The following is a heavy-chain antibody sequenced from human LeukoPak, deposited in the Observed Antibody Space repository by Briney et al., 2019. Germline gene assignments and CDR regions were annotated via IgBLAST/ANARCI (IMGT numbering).Heavy chain of an antibody. V-gene: IGHV5-51*01. Sequence: GESLKISCKGSGYTFTNYWIGWVRQMPGKGLGWMGIINPGDSDTRYSPSFQGQVTISADKSISTTYLQWSSLKAADSAIYHCARGWNFDYWGQGTLVTVSS. CDR3: ARGWNFDY. J-gene: IGHJ4*02. CDR2: INPGDSDT. D-gene: IGHD6-19*01. CDR1: GYTFTNYW.